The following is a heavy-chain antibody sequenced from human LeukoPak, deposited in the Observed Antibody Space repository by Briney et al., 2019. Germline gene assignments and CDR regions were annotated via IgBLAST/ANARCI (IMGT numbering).Heavy chain of an antibody. V-gene: IGHV4-34*01. Sequence: PSETLSLTCAVYGGSFSGYYWSWIRQPPGKGLEWIGEINHSGSTNYNPSLKSRVTISVDTSKNQFSLKLSSVTAADTAVYYCVAAGRFDYWGQGTLVTVSS. CDR1: GGSFSGYY. D-gene: IGHD6-13*01. CDR3: VAAGRFDY. CDR2: INHSGST. J-gene: IGHJ4*02.